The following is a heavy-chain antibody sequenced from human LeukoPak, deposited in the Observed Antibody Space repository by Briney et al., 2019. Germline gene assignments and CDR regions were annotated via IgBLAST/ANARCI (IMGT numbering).Heavy chain of an antibody. Sequence: SETLSLXCTVSGGSISSYYWSWIRQPPGKGLEWIGYIYYSGSTNYNPSLKSRVTISVDTSKNQFSLKLSSVTAADTAVYYCARGEYSSSSPDYWGQGTLVTVSS. CDR2: IYYSGST. D-gene: IGHD6-6*01. CDR1: GGSISSYY. J-gene: IGHJ4*02. V-gene: IGHV4-59*01. CDR3: ARGEYSSSSPDY.